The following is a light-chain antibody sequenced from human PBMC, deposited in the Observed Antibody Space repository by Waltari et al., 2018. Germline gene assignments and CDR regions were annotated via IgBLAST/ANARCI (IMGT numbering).Light chain of an antibody. Sequence: SYELTQPSSVSVSPGQTARITCSGDVLAKKYARWFQQKPGQAPVLVIDKDSEWPSGIPERFAGSSSGTTVTLAISGGTTVTLAISGAQVEDEADYYCYSAADNNHVFGGGTKLTVL. CDR2: KDS. CDR3: YSAADNNHV. CDR1: VLAKKY. V-gene: IGLV3-27*01. J-gene: IGLJ2*01.